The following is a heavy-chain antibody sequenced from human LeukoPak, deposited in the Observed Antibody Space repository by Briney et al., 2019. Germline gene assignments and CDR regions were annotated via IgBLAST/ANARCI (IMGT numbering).Heavy chain of an antibody. V-gene: IGHV4-59*08. D-gene: IGHD5-24*01. CDR1: GGSISSYY. Sequence: MTSETLSLTCTVSGGSISSYYWSWIRQPPGKGLEWIGYIYYSGSTNYNPSLKSRVTISVDTSKNQFSLKLSSVTAADTAVYYCARQRWLQPLDFDYWGQGTLVTVSS. CDR2: IYYSGST. CDR3: ARQRWLQPLDFDY. J-gene: IGHJ4*02.